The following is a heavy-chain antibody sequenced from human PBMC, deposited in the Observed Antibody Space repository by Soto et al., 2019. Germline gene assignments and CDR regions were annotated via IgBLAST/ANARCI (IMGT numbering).Heavy chain of an antibody. CDR1: GFTFSSYG. CDR3: ARDPGEQWLVILDY. D-gene: IGHD6-19*01. CDR2: IWYDGSNK. J-gene: IGHJ4*02. V-gene: IGHV3-33*01. Sequence: GGSLRLSCAASGFTFSSYGMHWVRQAPGKGLEWVAVIWYDGSNKYYADSVKGRFTISRDNSKNTLYLQMNSLRAEDTAVYYCARDPGEQWLVILDYWGQGTLVTVSS.